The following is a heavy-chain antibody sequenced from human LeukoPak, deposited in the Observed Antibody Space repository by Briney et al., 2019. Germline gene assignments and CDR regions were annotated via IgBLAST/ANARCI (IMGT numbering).Heavy chain of an antibody. CDR1: GDSISSRSYY. CDR2: IYYNEGT. CDR3: ARDRYCSGRSCYGPPDY. D-gene: IGHD2-15*01. J-gene: IGHJ4*02. Sequence: SETLSLTCTVSGDSISSRSYYWGWIRQPPGKGLEWIGSIYYNEGTYYNPSLKSRVTISIDTSKNQFSLKLNSVTAAETAVYYCARDRYCSGRSCYGPPDYWGQGALVIVS. V-gene: IGHV4-39*07.